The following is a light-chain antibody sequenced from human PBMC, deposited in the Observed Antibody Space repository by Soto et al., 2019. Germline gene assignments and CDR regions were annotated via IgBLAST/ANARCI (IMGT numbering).Light chain of an antibody. CDR2: DVS. CDR3: QQRDSWPLT. CDR1: ESVGSG. J-gene: IGKJ4*02. V-gene: IGKV3-11*01. Sequence: NVLPQAPATLSLSPGEGATLSCRASESVGSGLAWYQQKPGQPPRLLIYDVSGRATGVPARFSGSGSGTDFTLTISSLEPEDFAVYYCQQRDSWPLTFGGGTKVEIK.